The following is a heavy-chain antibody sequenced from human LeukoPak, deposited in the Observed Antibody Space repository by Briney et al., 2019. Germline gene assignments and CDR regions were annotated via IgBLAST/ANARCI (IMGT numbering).Heavy chain of an antibody. J-gene: IGHJ6*03. CDR2: NSSRGRTI. V-gene: IGHV3-48*04. CDR1: VFTVSRHG. Sequence: GRSLRLSREASVFTVSRHGKSCVPHAPGKGLEWGSYNSSRGRTISYAESAKGRFTNPRDNAKNTLHLHMNLLTAQDRSVYYCAREAAGGRAGEPNSCYYIDVWGKGTPVTVSS. CDR3: AREAAGGRAGEPNSCYYIDV. D-gene: IGHD6-13*01.